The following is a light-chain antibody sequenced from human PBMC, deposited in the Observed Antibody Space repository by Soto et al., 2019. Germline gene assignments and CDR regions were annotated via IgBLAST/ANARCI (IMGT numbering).Light chain of an antibody. V-gene: IGLV2-14*01. CDR1: TSDVGGYNY. CDR2: EVS. Sequence: QSALTQPASVSGSPGQSITISCTGTTSDVGGYNYVSWYQQHPGKVPKLLIYEVSNRPSGVSNRFSGSKSGNTASLTISGLQAEDESAYYCFSYTTSSAPYVFGTGIKLTVL. CDR3: FSYTTSSAPYV. J-gene: IGLJ1*01.